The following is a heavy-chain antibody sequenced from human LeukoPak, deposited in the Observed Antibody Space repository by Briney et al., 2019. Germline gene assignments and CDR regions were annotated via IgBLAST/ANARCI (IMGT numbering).Heavy chain of an antibody. CDR1: GYSISSGYY. D-gene: IGHD5-12*01. Sequence: NPSETLSLTCSVAGYSISSGYYWGWIRPPPGKGLEWIGSIYYSGSTYYNPSLKSRVTISVDTSKNQFSLKLSSVTAADTAVYYCARARGPDEVFDYWGQGTLVTVSS. J-gene: IGHJ4*02. V-gene: IGHV4-38-2*02. CDR3: ARARGPDEVFDY. CDR2: IYYSGST.